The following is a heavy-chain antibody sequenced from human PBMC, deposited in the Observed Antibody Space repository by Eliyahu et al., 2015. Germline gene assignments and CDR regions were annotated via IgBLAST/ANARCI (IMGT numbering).Heavy chain of an antibody. CDR2: MNPNSGNT. J-gene: IGHJ4*02. V-gene: IGHV1-8*01. CDR3: ARADQGIQLWLRTFDY. D-gene: IGHD5-18*01. Sequence: QVQLVQSGAEVKKPGASVKVSCKASGYTFTSYAINWVRQAPGQGLGWMGWMNPNSGNTGYAQKFQGRVTMTRNTSISTAYMELSSLRSEDTAVYYCARADQGIQLWLRTFDYWGQGTLVTVSS. CDR1: GYTFTSYA.